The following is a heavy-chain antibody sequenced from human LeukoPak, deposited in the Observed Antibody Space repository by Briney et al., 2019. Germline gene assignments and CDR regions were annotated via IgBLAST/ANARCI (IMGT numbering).Heavy chain of an antibody. CDR2: ISTAGDT. D-gene: IGHD6-13*01. CDR1: GFTFSSYD. CDR3: ARGGPLSSSWYMDV. V-gene: IGHV3-13*01. J-gene: IGHJ6*03. Sequence: GGSLRLSCAASGFTFSSYDMHWVRQATGKGLEWVSAISTAGDTYYPGSVKGRFTISRENAKNSLYLQMNSLRAGDTAVYYCARGGPLSSSWYMDVRGKGTTVTVSS.